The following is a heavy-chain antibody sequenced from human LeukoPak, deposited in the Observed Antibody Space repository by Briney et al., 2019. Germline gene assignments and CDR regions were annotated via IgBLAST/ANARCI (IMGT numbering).Heavy chain of an antibody. V-gene: IGHV1-3*01. D-gene: IGHD6-13*01. CDR2: INAGNGNT. CDR3: ARDGIAESFDI. Sequence: ASVKVSCEASGYIFTSYSMHWVRQAPGQRLEWMGWINAGNGNTKYSQKFQGRVTITRDTSASTAYMELSSLRSEDTAVYYCARDGIAESFDIWGQGTMVTVSS. CDR1: GYIFTSYS. J-gene: IGHJ3*02.